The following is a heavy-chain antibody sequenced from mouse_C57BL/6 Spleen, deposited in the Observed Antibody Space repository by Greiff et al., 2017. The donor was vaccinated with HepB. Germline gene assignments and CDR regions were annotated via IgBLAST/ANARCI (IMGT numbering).Heavy chain of an antibody. V-gene: IGHV1-82*01. Sequence: LEESGPELVKPGASVKISCKASGYAFSSSWMNWVKQRPGKGLEWIGRIYPGDGDTNYNGKFKGKATLTADKSSSTAYMQLSSLTSEDSAVYFCASSNWVYFDYWGQGTTLTVSS. D-gene: IGHD4-1*01. CDR1: GYAFSSSW. CDR3: ASSNWVYFDY. J-gene: IGHJ2*01. CDR2: IYPGDGDT.